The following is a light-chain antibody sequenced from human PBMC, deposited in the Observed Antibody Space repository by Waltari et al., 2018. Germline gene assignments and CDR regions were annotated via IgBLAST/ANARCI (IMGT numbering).Light chain of an antibody. Sequence: SALTQPRSVSGSPGQSVTISCTGTTNDLGSYNYVSWYQQHPGKAPKLIILDVTKRPSGVPDRLSGSKSGNTASLTISGLRAEDEAEYYCCSYAGSHTWVFGGGTKLTVV. CDR2: DVT. V-gene: IGLV2-11*01. CDR3: CSYAGSHTWV. J-gene: IGLJ3*02. CDR1: TNDLGSYNY.